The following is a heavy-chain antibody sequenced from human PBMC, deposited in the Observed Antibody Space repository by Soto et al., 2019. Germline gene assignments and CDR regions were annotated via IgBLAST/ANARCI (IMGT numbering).Heavy chain of an antibody. CDR2: FDPEDGET. CDR3: PTAMAAPGTLTTSCYHRDI. D-gene: IGHD2-2*01. J-gene: IGHJ6*03. CDR1: GYTLTDLS. V-gene: IGHV1-24*01. Sequence: GASVKVSCKVSGYTLTDLSMHCVRQAPGKGLEWMRGFDPEDGETIYAQKLQGRVTMTEDTSTDTAYMELSSLRSEDTPIHSRPTAMAAPGTLTTSCYHRDIWGKGSRVTVSS.